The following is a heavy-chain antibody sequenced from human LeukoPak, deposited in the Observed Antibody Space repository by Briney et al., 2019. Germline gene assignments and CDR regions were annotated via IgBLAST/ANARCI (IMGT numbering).Heavy chain of an antibody. D-gene: IGHD6-19*01. V-gene: IGHV4-39*01. J-gene: IGHJ4*02. CDR3: ARSGLHSSGWYGGGVDY. Sequence: SETLSLTCSVSGGSISSFTTHYWGWIRQPPGKGLEWIGSMYYSGTTYYNPSLKSRVTISVDTSKNQFSLKLSSVTAADTAVYYCARSGLHSSGWYGGGVDYWGQGTLVTVSS. CDR1: GGSISSFTTHY. CDR2: MYYSGTT.